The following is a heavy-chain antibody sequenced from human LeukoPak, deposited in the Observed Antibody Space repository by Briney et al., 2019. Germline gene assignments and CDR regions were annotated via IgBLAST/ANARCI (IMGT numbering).Heavy chain of an antibody. D-gene: IGHD2-2*01. V-gene: IGHV4-59*12. CDR2: IYYSGST. CDR1: GGSISSYY. Sequence: SSETLSLTCTVSGGSISSYYWSWIRQPPGKGLEWVGYIYYSGSTNYNPSLKSRVTISVDTSKNQFSLKLNSVTAADTAIYYCARDPRSVIAPAAADLWGQGTLVTVSP. J-gene: IGHJ4*02. CDR3: ARDPRSVIAPAAADL.